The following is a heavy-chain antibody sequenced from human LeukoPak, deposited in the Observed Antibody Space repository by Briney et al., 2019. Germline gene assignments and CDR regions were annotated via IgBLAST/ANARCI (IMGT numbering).Heavy chain of an antibody. CDR2: ISYDGSDE. Sequence: GGSLRLSCVASGLAFSSYSMHWVRQAPGKGLEWVGVISYDGSDEYYTDSVKGRFTISRDNSKDTVYLQMNSLRADDTAVYYCARDFTPEWFDIHWGQGTLVTVS. D-gene: IGHD3-3*01. J-gene: IGHJ4*02. CDR3: ARDFTPEWFDIH. CDR1: GLAFSSYS. V-gene: IGHV3-30*04.